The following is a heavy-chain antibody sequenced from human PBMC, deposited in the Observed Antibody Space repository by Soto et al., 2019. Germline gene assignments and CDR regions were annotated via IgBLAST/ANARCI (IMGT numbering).Heavy chain of an antibody. CDR1: GGSFSGYD. CDR3: ARAKIAGRFDY. J-gene: IGHJ4*02. D-gene: IGHD2-21*01. Sequence: QVQLQQWGAGLLKPSETLSLTCAVYGGSFSGYDWTWIRQPPGTGLEWIGEINHSGSTNYNPSLKSRFTISGATSNNQFSLNLTSVTAGDTVVYYGARAKIAGRFDYWGQGTLVNVPS. CDR2: INHSGST. V-gene: IGHV4-34*01.